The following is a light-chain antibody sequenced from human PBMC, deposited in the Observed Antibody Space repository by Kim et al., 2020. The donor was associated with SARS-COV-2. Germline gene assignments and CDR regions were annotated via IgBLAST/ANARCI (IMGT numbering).Light chain of an antibody. V-gene: IGKV1-27*01. J-gene: IGKJ1*01. CDR3: QKYDSAPWT. Sequence: DIQMAQSPSSLSASVGDRVTITCRASQGISHSLAWYRQKPGKVPMLLIYGASTLQSGVPSRFSGSGSGTDFTLTISSLQHEDAATYYCQKYDSAPWTFGQGTKVDIK. CDR1: QGISHS. CDR2: GAS.